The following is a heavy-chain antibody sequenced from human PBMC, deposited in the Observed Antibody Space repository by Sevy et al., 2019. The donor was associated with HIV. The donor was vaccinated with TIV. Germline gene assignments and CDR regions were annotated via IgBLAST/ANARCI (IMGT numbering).Heavy chain of an antibody. CDR3: ARSVYGSGTYLNDY. J-gene: IGHJ4*02. Sequence: ASVKVSCKASGYYFTGYYVHWVRQAPGQGLEWMGWINPNGGGTNIGQKFHGRVTMSRDTSITTAYMELTRLRSNDTGVYFCARSVYGSGTYLNDYWGQGTLVAVSS. CDR1: GYYFTGYY. CDR2: INPNGGGT. V-gene: IGHV1-2*02. D-gene: IGHD3-10*01.